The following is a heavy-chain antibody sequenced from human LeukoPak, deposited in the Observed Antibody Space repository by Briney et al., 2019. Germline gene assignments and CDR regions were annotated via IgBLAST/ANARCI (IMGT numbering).Heavy chain of an antibody. CDR1: GFTFDSYD. Sequence: GGSLRLSCAASGFTFDSYDMSWVRQAPGKGLEWASGTRASGGRTYYADSVKGRFTISRDNSKNTLYLQMNSLRAEDTAVYYCTLTLVRGRVYGMDVWGEGTTVTVSS. CDR2: TRASGGRT. J-gene: IGHJ6*04. V-gene: IGHV3-23*01. D-gene: IGHD3-10*01. CDR3: TLTLVRGRVYGMDV.